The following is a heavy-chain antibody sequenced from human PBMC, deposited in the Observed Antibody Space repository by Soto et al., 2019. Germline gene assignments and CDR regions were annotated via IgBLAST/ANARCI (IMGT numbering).Heavy chain of an antibody. Sequence: QVQLVQSGAEEKKPGASVKVSCKASGYTFTNYAIHWVRQAPRQRLEWMGWINVGNGNTKYSQKFQGRVTFTRDTSASTAELELRSLRSEDTAVYYCARRGDGMDVWGQGTTVTVYS. CDR2: INVGNGNT. D-gene: IGHD3-10*01. CDR1: GYTFTNYA. V-gene: IGHV1-3*05. CDR3: ARRGDGMDV. J-gene: IGHJ6*02.